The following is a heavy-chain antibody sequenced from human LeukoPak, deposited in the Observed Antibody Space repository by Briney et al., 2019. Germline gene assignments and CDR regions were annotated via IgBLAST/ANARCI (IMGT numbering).Heavy chain of an antibody. CDR3: EKDGGGGESYSSSWYWYYYYYMDV. CDR1: GCTFSSYA. V-gene: IGHV3-23*01. D-gene: IGHD6-13*01. CDR2: ISGSGGST. J-gene: IGHJ6*03. Sequence: PGGALRLSCAASGCTFSSYAMSWVRQAPGKELVWVSGISGSGGSTSYEGPLKGRFTISTDNATNTLDRQMNSLRAEDTAVYYCEKDGGGGESYSSSWYWYYYYYMDVWGKGTTVTVP.